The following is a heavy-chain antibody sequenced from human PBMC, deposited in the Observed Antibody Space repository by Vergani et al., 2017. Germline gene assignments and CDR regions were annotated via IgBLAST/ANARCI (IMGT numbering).Heavy chain of an antibody. CDR3: AVRRRVNLVGGEIVTKRTFDY. V-gene: IGHV4-34*02. J-gene: IGHJ4*02. Sequence: QVQLQQWGAGVVKPSGTLSPTRAVFGEPFSSFYWSWIRQPPGKGLEWIGEINNDGHTNYNPSLESRVTVSRDTAKNQFSLNLMSVTAADTAMYYCAVRRRVNLVGGEIVTKRTFDYWSQGSLVTVSS. CDR1: GEPFSSFY. D-gene: IGHD3-10*01. CDR2: INNDGHT.